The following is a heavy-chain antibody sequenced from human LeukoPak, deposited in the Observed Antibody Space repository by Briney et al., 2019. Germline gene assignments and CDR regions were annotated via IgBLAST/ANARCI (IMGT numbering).Heavy chain of an antibody. J-gene: IGHJ4*02. CDR3: AKESGDSSGYYSDY. CDR1: GFSFSSYA. D-gene: IGHD3-22*01. V-gene: IGHV3-23*01. CDR2: ISGSGGGT. Sequence: GGSLRLSCAASGFSFSSYAMSWVRQAPGKGLEGVSAISGSGGGTYYADSVKGRFTISRDNSKNTVYLQMNSLRADDTAVYYCAKESGDSSGYYSDYWGQGMLATVSP.